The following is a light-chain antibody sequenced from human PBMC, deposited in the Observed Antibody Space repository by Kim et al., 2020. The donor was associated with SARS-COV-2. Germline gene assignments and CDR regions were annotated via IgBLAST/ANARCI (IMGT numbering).Light chain of an antibody. CDR3: QAWDSSTGGV. CDR2: QDS. V-gene: IGLV3-1*01. CDR1: KLGDKY. Sequence: VSPGQTASYTCSGDKLGDKYACWYQQKPGQSPVLVIYQDSKRPSGIPERFSGSNSGNTATLTISGTQAMDEADYYCQAWDSSTGGVFGGGTQLTVL. J-gene: IGLJ2*01.